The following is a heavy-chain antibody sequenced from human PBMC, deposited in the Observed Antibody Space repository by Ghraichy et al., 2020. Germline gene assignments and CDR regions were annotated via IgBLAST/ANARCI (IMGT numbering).Heavy chain of an antibody. CDR3: ARDHLASDAFDI. V-gene: IGHV3-53*01. CDR2: IYSGGST. CDR1: GFTVSSNY. Sequence: GGSLRLSCAASGFTVSSNYMSWVRQAPGKGLEWVSVIYSGGSTYYADSVKGRFTISRDNSKNTLYLQMNSLRAEDTAVYYCARDHLASDAFDIWGQGTMGTVSS. J-gene: IGHJ3*02.